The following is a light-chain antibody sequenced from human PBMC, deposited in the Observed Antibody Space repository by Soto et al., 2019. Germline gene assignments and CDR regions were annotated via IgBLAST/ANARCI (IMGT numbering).Light chain of an antibody. J-gene: IGKJ1*01. CDR3: HQATIFNPG. CDR1: QDLSRW. Sequence: DVQMTQSPSSVSASVGDRVTITCRASQDLSRWLAWYQQRPGKAPKALIYAAARLQSGVPSRFRGTGAATEYTLTIDSLKPEVFATSYSHQATIFNPGFGQGT. CDR2: AAA. V-gene: IGKV1-12*01.